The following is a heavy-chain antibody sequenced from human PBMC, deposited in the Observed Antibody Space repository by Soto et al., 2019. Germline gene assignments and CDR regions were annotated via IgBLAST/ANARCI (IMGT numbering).Heavy chain of an antibody. CDR3: ARDRAGYSSSWYQRGGFDY. CDR2: IWYDGSNK. Sequence: QVQLVESGGGVVQPGRSLRLSCAASGFTFSSYGMHWVRQAPGKGLEWVAVIWYDGSNKYYADSVKGRFTISRDNSKNTLYLQMNSLRAEDMAVYYCARDRAGYSSSWYQRGGFDYWGQGTLVTVSS. V-gene: IGHV3-33*01. D-gene: IGHD6-13*01. CDR1: GFTFSSYG. J-gene: IGHJ4*02.